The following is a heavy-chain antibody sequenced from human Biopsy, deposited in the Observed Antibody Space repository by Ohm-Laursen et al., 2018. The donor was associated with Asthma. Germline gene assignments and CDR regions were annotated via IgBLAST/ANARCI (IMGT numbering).Heavy chain of an antibody. CDR2: IYWDDDK. J-gene: IGHJ4*02. CDR1: GFSLSTSGGG. Sequence: TQTLTLTCTFSGFSLSTSGGGVGWIRQPPGKALEWLGNIYWDDDKRYSPSLQSRLTITRDAPKDQVVLTMTNMGPVDTGTYYCVHTLVGLKAFDFWGQGTLVTVSS. V-gene: IGHV2-5*02. D-gene: IGHD1-26*01. CDR3: VHTLVGLKAFDF.